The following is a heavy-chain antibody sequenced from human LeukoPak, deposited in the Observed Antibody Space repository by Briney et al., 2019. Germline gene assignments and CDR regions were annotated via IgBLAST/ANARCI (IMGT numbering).Heavy chain of an antibody. J-gene: IGHJ6*02. Sequence: ASVKVSCKASGYTFTGHYMHWVRQAPGQGLEWMGWNNLNTGNTNYAQKFQGRVTMTRDTSINTAYMELSSLRSDDTAVYHCARGQLLHYYYGMDAWGRGTTVTVSS. D-gene: IGHD6-13*01. CDR1: GYTFTGHY. V-gene: IGHV1-2*02. CDR2: NNLNTGNT. CDR3: ARGQLLHYYYGMDA.